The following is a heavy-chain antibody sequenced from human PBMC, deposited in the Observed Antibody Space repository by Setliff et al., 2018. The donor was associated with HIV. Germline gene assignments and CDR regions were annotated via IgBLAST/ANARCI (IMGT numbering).Heavy chain of an antibody. CDR1: GGSISSSNYY. D-gene: IGHD6-13*01. Sequence: PSETLSLTCTVSGGSISSSNYYWGWIRQPPGKGLEWIGSMYYRGSTYYKPSLKSRVTISGDTSKNQFSLKLSSVTAADTAVYYCARGAAAAYDAFDIWGQGTMVTVSS. CDR2: MYYRGST. CDR3: ARGAAAAYDAFDI. V-gene: IGHV4-39*07. J-gene: IGHJ3*02.